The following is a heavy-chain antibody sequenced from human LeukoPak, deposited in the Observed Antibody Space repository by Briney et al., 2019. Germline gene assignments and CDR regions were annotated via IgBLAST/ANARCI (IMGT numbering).Heavy chain of an antibody. Sequence: PSETPSLTCTVSGGSIGSYYWSWIRQPAGKGLEWIGRIYTSGGTVYNPSLKSRVTMSVDTSKNQFSLKLTSVTAADTAVYYCARLGFCTSTSCPWGQGTLVTVSS. V-gene: IGHV4-4*07. J-gene: IGHJ5*02. CDR3: ARLGFCTSTSCP. CDR2: IYTSGGT. CDR1: GGSIGSYY. D-gene: IGHD2-2*01.